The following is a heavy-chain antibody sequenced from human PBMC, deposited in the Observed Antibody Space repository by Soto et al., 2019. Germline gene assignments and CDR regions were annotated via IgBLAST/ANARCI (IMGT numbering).Heavy chain of an antibody. J-gene: IGHJ5*02. CDR2: ISLYSDGT. V-gene: IGHV1-18*01. CDR3: ARVVPGAEAWFGP. CDR1: GYIFSNYG. D-gene: IGHD2-2*01. Sequence: ASVEVSCKTSGYIFSNYGITWVRQAPGQPLEWLGWISLYSDGTNYAQKFQGRVSMTTDTSTTTAYMELRSLRSDDTAVYYCARVVPGAEAWFGPWGQGTLVTVSS.